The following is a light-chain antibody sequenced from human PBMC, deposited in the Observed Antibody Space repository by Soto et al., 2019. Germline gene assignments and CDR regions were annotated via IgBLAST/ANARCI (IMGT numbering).Light chain of an antibody. Sequence: IVLTQSPGTLSLSPGERATLSCRASQSVTTQLAWYQQKPGQAPRLIIHGASSRATGVPDRITGSGSGTDFTLTISSLEPEDFAVYYCQQRSNWPRTFGQGTKVDIK. CDR1: QSVTTQ. CDR3: QQRSNWPRT. V-gene: IGKV3-11*01. CDR2: GAS. J-gene: IGKJ1*01.